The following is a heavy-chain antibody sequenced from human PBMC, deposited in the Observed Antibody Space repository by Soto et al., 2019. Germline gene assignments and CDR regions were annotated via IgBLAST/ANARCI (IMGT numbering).Heavy chain of an antibody. J-gene: IGHJ4*02. Sequence: WGSLRLSCASSDFTFSIYAMIWVRQAPGKGLEWVSGISGSGGGSTYYADSVKGRFTISRDNSKNTLYMQMNSLRAEDTAIYYCARGNTAMANPIDYWGKGTPVTVS. V-gene: IGHV3-23*01. CDR1: DFTFSIYA. CDR2: ISGSGGGST. D-gene: IGHD5-18*01. CDR3: ARGNTAMANPIDY.